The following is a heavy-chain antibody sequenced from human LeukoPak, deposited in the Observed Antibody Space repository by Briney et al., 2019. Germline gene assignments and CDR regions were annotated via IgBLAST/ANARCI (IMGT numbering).Heavy chain of an antibody. V-gene: IGHV3-23*01. Sequence: PGGSLRLSCAASGFTFSSCAMSWVRQAPGKGLEWVSAISGSGGSTYYADSVKGRFTISRDNSKNTLYLQMNSLRAEDTAVYYCAKVSSHYYYYYMDVWGKGTTVTVSS. CDR3: AKVSSHYYYYYMDV. CDR2: ISGSGGST. J-gene: IGHJ6*03. CDR1: GFTFSSCA.